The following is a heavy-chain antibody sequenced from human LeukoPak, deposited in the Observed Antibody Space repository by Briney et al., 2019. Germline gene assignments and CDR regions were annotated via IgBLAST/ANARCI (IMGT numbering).Heavy chain of an antibody. J-gene: IGHJ4*02. CDR2: ISGSGGST. D-gene: IGHD2-21*02. Sequence: GGSLRLSCAASGFTFSSYAMSWVRQAPGKGLEWVSAISGSGGSTYYADSVKGRFTISRDNSKNTLYLQMNSLRAEDTAVYYCAKDPIVVVTAYSDHWGQGTLVTVSS. V-gene: IGHV3-23*01. CDR1: GFTFSSYA. CDR3: AKDPIVVVTAYSDH.